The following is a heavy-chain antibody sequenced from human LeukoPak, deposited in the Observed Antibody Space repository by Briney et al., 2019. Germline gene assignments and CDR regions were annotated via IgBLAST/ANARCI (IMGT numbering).Heavy chain of an antibody. V-gene: IGHV3-23*01. CDR1: GFTFSSYA. CDR2: ISGSGGST. CDR3: AKVASGPYFDY. J-gene: IGHJ4*02. D-gene: IGHD3-10*01. Sequence: GGSLRLSCAASGFTFSSYAMNWVRQAPGKGLEWVSGISGSGGSTYYADYLKGRFTISRDNSKNTLYLQMNSLRAEDTAVYYCAKVASGPYFDYWGQGTLVTVSS.